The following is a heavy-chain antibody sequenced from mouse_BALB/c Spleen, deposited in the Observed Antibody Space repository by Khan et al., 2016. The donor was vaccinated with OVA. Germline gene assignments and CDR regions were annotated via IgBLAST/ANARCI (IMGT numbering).Heavy chain of an antibody. CDR3: AREGAYYRSDGWFAY. D-gene: IGHD2-14*01. V-gene: IGHV1-4*01. CDR2: INPSSNYT. CDR1: GYTFTSYT. Sequence: VQLQQSGAELARPGASVKMSCKASGYTFTSYTMPWVKQRPGQGLEWIGYINPSSNYTNSNQKFKAKATLTADKYSSTAYMQLSSLTSEDSAVYYCAREGAYYRSDGWFAYWGQGTLVTVSA. J-gene: IGHJ3*01.